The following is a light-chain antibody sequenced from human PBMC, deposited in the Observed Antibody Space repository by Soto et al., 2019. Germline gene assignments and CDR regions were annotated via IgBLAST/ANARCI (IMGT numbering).Light chain of an antibody. J-gene: IGKJ3*01. Sequence: DIQMTQSPSSLSASVGDRVTITCRASQSISTYLNWYQQKPGKAPKLLIYAASSLQSGVPSRFSGSGSGTDFTLTISSLQPEDFATFYCQQTYSAPLTLGPGTTVDVK. CDR3: QQTYSAPLT. CDR1: QSISTY. CDR2: AAS. V-gene: IGKV1-39*01.